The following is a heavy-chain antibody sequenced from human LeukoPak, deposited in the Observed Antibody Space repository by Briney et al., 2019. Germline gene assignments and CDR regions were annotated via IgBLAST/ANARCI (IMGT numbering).Heavy chain of an antibody. Sequence: GESLKISCNGSGYXFTSYWIAWVRQMPGKGLEWMGIFYPGDSDTRYSPSFQGQVTMSADKSISTAYLQWSSLKASDTAMYYCARQSVSTNYYYGMDVWGQGTTVTVSS. V-gene: IGHV5-51*01. CDR3: ARQSVSTNYYYGMDV. CDR2: FYPGDSDT. CDR1: GYXFTSYW. D-gene: IGHD2-2*01. J-gene: IGHJ6*02.